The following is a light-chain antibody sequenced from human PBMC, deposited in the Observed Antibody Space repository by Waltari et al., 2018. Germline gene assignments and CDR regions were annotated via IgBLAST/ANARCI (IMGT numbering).Light chain of an antibody. CDR2: KAN. Sequence: QTVVTQEPSLSVSPGGTVTLTCALSPGSVSTTSYASWYQQTPGQAPRTLVYKANARSSGVPDRFSGSILGNKAALTITGAQAEDDSDYYCLIYMGSGIWVFGGGTKLTVL. V-gene: IGLV8-61*01. CDR3: LIYMGSGIWV. J-gene: IGLJ3*02. CDR1: PGSVSTTSY.